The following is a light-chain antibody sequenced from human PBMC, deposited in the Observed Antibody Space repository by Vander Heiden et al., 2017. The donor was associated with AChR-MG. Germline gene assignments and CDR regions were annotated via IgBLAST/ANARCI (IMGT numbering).Light chain of an antibody. CDR1: SSNIGYYT. V-gene: IGLV1-44*01. CDR2: SDT. CDR3: ASWHGGLNGRV. Sequence: QSVLTQPPSTSGTPGQTVTISCSGSSSNIGYYTVNWYQQVPGTAPKLLIYSDTQRPSRVPDRFSGSKSGASASLIISGLQSDDEATYYCASWHGGLNGRVFGEGTKLTVL. J-gene: IGLJ3*02.